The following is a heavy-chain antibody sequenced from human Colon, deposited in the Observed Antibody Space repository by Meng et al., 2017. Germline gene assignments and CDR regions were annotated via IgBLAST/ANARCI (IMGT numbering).Heavy chain of an antibody. D-gene: IGHD2-2*01. J-gene: IGHJ5*01. CDR3: ARTAMLDS. CDR2: MNPNNGNT. CDR1: GYTFTSSD. V-gene: IGHV1-8*01. Sequence: QVQLVQSGAEVRKSGASVKVTCKASGYTFTSSDINWVRQATGRGLEWLGWMNPNNGNTGSAQKFQGRVSMTRDTSIGTAYMELSGLTSEDTAVYYCARTAMLDSWGQGTLVTVSS.